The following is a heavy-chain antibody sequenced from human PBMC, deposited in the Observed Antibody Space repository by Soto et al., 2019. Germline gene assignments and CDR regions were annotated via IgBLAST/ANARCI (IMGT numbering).Heavy chain of an antibody. V-gene: IGHV1-69*06. Sequence: QVQLVQSGAEVKKPGSSVKVSCKASGGTFNNYVINWVRQAPGQGLEWMGGIIPIFGTANYAQKFQGRVTITADKSTSTAYMELNGLRSEDTAVYYCAGRCDSTSCLAHFDYWGQGTLVTVSS. J-gene: IGHJ4*02. D-gene: IGHD2-2*01. CDR1: GGTFNNYV. CDR3: AGRCDSTSCLAHFDY. CDR2: IIPIFGTA.